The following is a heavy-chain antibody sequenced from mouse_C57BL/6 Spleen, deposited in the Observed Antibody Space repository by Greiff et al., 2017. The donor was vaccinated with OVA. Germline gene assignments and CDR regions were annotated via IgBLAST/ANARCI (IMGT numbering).Heavy chain of an antibody. CDR2: IYPGDGDT. D-gene: IGHD1-1*01. CDR1: GYAFSSYW. Sequence: VMLVESGAELVKPGASVKISCKASGYAFSSYWMKWVKQRPGKGLEWIGQIYPGDGDTNYNGKFKGKATLTADKSSSTAYMQLSSLTSEDSAVYFCARVTTVVADAMDYWGQGTSVTVSS. CDR3: ARVTTVVADAMDY. J-gene: IGHJ4*01. V-gene: IGHV1-80*01.